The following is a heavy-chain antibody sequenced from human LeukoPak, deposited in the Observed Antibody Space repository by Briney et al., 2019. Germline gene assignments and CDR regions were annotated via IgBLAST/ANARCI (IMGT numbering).Heavy chain of an antibody. CDR3: ARRAGAYSHPYDY. CDR2: IYSDNT. J-gene: IGHJ4*02. CDR1: GFTVSSSS. D-gene: IGHD4/OR15-4a*01. V-gene: IGHV3-53*01. Sequence: GGSLRLSRTVSGFTVSSSSMSWVRQAPGKGLEWVSFIYSDNTHYSDSVKGRFTISRDNSKNTLYLQMNSLRAEDTAVYYCARRAGAYSHPYDYWGQGTLVTVSS.